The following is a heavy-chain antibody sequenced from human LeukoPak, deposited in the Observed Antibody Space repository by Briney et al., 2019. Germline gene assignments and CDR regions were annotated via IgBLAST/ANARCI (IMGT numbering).Heavy chain of an antibody. CDR3: AGGGYSGYDVGAFDI. J-gene: IGHJ3*02. D-gene: IGHD5-12*01. CDR2: INPGSGGT. V-gene: IGHV1-2*02. CDR1: GYTFTDYY. Sequence: ASVKVSCKASGYTFTDYYMHWVRQAPGQGLEWMGWINPGSGGTNYAQKFQGRVTPTRATSISTAYMDLRRLSSDATAVSYCAGGGYSGYDVGAFDIWGQGTMVTVSS.